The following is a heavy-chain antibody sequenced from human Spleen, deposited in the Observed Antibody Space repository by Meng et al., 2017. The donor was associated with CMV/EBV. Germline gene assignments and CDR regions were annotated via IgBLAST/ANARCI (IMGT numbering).Heavy chain of an antibody. V-gene: IGHV4-34*01. Sequence: SETLSLTCAVYGGSFSGYYWSWIRQPPGKGLEWIGEINHSGSTNYNPSLKSRVTISVDTSKNQFSLNLNSVTAADTAVYYCARDWKRIYYYGVDVWGQGTTVTVSS. CDR3: ARDWKRIYYYGVDV. J-gene: IGHJ6*02. CDR2: INHSGST. CDR1: GGSFSGYY. D-gene: IGHD1-1*01.